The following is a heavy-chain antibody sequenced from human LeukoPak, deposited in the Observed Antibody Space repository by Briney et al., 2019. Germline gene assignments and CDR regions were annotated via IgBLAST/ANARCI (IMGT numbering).Heavy chain of an antibody. Sequence: GGSLRLSCVAPVFSLTISATRWVRPALGGGVGWVSAISGSGGSTYYADSVKGGFTISRDNSKNTLYLQMNSLRAEDTAVYYCAKDSHSGYSSGWSPLNWFDPWGQGTLVTVSS. CDR1: VFSLTISA. D-gene: IGHD6-19*01. CDR3: AKDSHSGYSSGWSPLNWFDP. CDR2: ISGSGGST. V-gene: IGHV3-23*01. J-gene: IGHJ5*02.